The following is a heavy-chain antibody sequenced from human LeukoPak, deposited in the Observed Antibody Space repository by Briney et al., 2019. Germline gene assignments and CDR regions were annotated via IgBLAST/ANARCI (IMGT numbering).Heavy chain of an antibody. Sequence: LSLTCTVSAGSISTYYWSWIRQPPGKGLEWVSFVSFDGRNKNYADSVRGRFTISRDDSKNTLYLQMSSLRNEDTAVYFCARIVGHTRSEFWGQGTLVTVSS. CDR1: AGSISTYY. CDR3: ARIVGHTRSEF. CDR2: VSFDGRNK. J-gene: IGHJ4*02. V-gene: IGHV3-30*03. D-gene: IGHD1-26*01.